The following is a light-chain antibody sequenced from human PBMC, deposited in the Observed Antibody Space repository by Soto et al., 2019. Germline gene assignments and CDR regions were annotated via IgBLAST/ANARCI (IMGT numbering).Light chain of an antibody. J-gene: IGKJ2*01. V-gene: IGKV4-1*01. CDR1: QIVFYCSSTKNC. CDR3: RQHCSFPYT. CDR2: WAS. Sequence: DIVMTHSPDSLPVSLGERATIKCKSSQIVFYCSSTKNCLVCYQQKPGQPPKELLYWASTREAGAPDRFSASGYGTDFTVTISNLQAEDVPVDYFRQHCSFPYTFGQRTKLQI.